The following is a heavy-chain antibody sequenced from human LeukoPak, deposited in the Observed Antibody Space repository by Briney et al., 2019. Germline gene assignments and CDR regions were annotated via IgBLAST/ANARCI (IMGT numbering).Heavy chain of an antibody. Sequence: GGSLRLSCAASGFTFSSYWMHWVRQAPGKGLVWVSRINTDGSYTTYADSVKGRFTISRDNAKNTLYLQMNSLRAEDTAVYYCARDWNYGVVDYWGQGTLVTVPS. D-gene: IGHD1-7*01. CDR2: INTDGSYT. CDR1: GFTFSSYW. V-gene: IGHV3-74*01. CDR3: ARDWNYGVVDY. J-gene: IGHJ4*02.